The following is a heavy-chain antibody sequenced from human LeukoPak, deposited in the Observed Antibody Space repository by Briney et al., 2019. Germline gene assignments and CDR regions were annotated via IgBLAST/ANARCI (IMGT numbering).Heavy chain of an antibody. Sequence: GGSLRLSCAASGFTFSSYAMSWVRQAPGKGLEWVSTIRMTGGSTYYADSVKGRLTISRDNSKNTLHLQMNSLRAEDTAVYYCAKGGGITRPYFDYWGQGTLVTVSS. D-gene: IGHD3-16*01. CDR1: GFTFSSYA. V-gene: IGHV3-23*01. CDR2: IRMTGGST. J-gene: IGHJ4*02. CDR3: AKGGGITRPYFDY.